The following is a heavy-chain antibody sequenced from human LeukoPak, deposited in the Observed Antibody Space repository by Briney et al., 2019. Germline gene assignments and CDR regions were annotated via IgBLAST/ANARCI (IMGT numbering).Heavy chain of an antibody. CDR2: INPNSGGT. J-gene: IGHJ6*03. D-gene: IGHD4-11*01. V-gene: IGHV1-2*02. CDR1: GYTFTGYY. Sequence: ASVKVSCKASGYTFTGYYMHWVRQAPGQGREWMGWINPNSGGTNYAQKFQGRVTMTRDTSISTAYMELSRLRSDDTAVYYCARYSSKNLYYYYMDVWGKGTTVTVSS. CDR3: ARYSSKNLYYYYMDV.